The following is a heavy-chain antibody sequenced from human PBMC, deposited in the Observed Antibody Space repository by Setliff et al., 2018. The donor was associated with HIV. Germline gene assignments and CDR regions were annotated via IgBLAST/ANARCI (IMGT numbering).Heavy chain of an antibody. V-gene: IGHV3-23*01. CDR3: ARKLLTRPNYYGMDV. CDR2: ISSGSGANT. Sequence: PGGSLRLSCAASGFTFSSYAMSWVRQAPGKGLEWVSTISSGSGANTYYADSVKGRFTISRDNSKNTVYLQMNSLRAEDTAVYYCARKLLTRPNYYGMDVWGQGTTVTVSS. D-gene: IGHD2-15*01. J-gene: IGHJ6*02. CDR1: GFTFSSYA.